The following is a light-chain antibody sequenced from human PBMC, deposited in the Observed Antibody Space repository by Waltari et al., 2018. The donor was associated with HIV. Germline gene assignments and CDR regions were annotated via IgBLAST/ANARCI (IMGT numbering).Light chain of an antibody. V-gene: IGLV1-44*01. Sequence: QSVLTQPPSASGTPGQRVSISCSGSSSTIGSNTVNWYQQLPGTAPKLLIYTDNERPSGVPDRCSGSKSDSSASLAISGLQSEDEADYYWSTWDDGLDGPVFGGGTKLTVL. CDR3: STWDDGLDGPV. J-gene: IGLJ3*02. CDR2: TDN. CDR1: SSTIGSNT.